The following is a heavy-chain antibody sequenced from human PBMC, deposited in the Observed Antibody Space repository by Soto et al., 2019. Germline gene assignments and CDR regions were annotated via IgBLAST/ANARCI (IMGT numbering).Heavy chain of an antibody. J-gene: IGHJ3*02. Sequence: QLQLQESGPGLVKPSETLSLTCTVSGGSISSSSYYWGWIRQPPGKGLEWIGSIYYSGSTYYNPSLKSRVTISVDTSKNQFSLKLSSVTAADTAVYYCARPETYYYDSSGTHGAFDIWGQGTMVTVSS. CDR2: IYYSGST. CDR3: ARPETYYYDSSGTHGAFDI. D-gene: IGHD3-22*01. CDR1: GGSISSSSYY. V-gene: IGHV4-39*01.